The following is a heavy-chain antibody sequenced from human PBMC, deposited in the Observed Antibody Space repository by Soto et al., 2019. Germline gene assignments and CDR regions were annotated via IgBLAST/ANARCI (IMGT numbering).Heavy chain of an antibody. V-gene: IGHV4-39*02. Sequence: SGTLSLTCPVSGCSISSSSYYWGWVRQPPGKGLEWIGSIYYSGSTYYNPSLKSRVTISVDTSKNQFSLKLSSVTAADTAVYYCARDKITGLFDYWGQGTLVTVSS. CDR3: ARDKITGLFDY. CDR1: GCSISSSSYY. J-gene: IGHJ4*02. CDR2: IYYSGST. D-gene: IGHD2-8*02.